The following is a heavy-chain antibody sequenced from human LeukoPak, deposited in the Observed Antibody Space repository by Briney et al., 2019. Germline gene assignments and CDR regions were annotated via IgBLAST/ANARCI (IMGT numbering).Heavy chain of an antibody. CDR3: ARGHYYDSRGPFDY. Sequence: SETLSLTCTVSGGSISSSSYYWGWIRQPPGKGLEWIGSIYYSGSTYYNPSLKSRVTISVDTSKNQFSLKLSSVTAADTAVYYCARGHYYDSRGPFDYWGQGTLVTVSS. V-gene: IGHV4-39*07. J-gene: IGHJ4*02. CDR1: GGSISSSSYY. CDR2: IYYSGST. D-gene: IGHD3-22*01.